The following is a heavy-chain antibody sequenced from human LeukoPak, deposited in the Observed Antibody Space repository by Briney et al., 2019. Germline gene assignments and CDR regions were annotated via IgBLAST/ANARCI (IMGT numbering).Heavy chain of an antibody. J-gene: IGHJ4*02. CDR3: AREGMGIEAGTVDY. CDR2: IYYSGSN. CDR1: GGSISSYY. V-gene: IGHV4-59*01. D-gene: IGHD1/OR15-1a*01. Sequence: SETLSLTCTVSGGSISSYYWSWIRQPPGKGLEWIGYIYYSGSNSYNPSLKSRVTISVDTSKNQFSLKLSSVTAADTAVYYCAREGMGIEAGTVDYWGQGTLVTVSS.